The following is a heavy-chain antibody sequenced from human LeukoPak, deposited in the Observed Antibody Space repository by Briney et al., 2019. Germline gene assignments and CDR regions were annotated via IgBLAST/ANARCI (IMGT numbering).Heavy chain of an antibody. CDR3: ARFLKTGYWAHYYYFDL. CDR1: GSTFSRYW. J-gene: IGHJ2*01. CDR2: INSDGRST. V-gene: IGHV3-74*01. D-gene: IGHD3-9*01. Sequence: GGSLRLSCVASGSTFSRYWMHWVRQAPGKGLVWVSRINSDGRSTNYADSVKGRFSISRDNAENTLYLQMNSLRAEDTAVYYCARFLKTGYWAHYYYFDLWGRGTLVTVSS.